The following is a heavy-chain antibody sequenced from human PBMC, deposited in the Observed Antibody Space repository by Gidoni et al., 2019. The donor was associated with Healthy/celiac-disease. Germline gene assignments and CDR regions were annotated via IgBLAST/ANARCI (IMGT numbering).Heavy chain of an antibody. Sequence: QVQLQQWGAGLLTPSETLSLTCAVYGGSFSGYYWSWIRQPPGKGLEWIGEINHSGSTNYNPSLKSRVTISVDTSKNQFSLKLSSVTAADTAVYYCAFSTGSSGSYYDADYWGQGTLVTVSS. D-gene: IGHD1-26*01. CDR1: GGSFSGYY. J-gene: IGHJ4*02. V-gene: IGHV4-34*01. CDR2: INHSGST. CDR3: AFSTGSSGSYYDADY.